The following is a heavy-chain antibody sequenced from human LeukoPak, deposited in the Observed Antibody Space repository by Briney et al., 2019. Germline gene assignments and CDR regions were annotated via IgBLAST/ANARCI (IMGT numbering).Heavy chain of an antibody. V-gene: IGHV3-48*03. CDR3: AKDQAPTN. CDR2: ISSSDSTI. CDR1: GFTFSSYE. Sequence: GGSLRLSCAASGFTFSSYEMNWVRQAPGKGLEWVSYISSSDSTIYYADSVKGRFTISRDNSKNTLYLQMNSLRAEDTAVYYCAKDQAPTNWGQGTLVTVSS. J-gene: IGHJ4*02. D-gene: IGHD5-12*01.